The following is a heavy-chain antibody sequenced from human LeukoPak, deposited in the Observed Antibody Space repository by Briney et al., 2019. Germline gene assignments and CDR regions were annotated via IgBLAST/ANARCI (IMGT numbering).Heavy chain of an antibody. CDR1: GASIGHYY. CDR3: ARLGSYHDF. J-gene: IGHJ4*02. CDR2: VHTSGGS. V-gene: IGHV4-4*09. Sequence: SETLSLTCTVSGASIGHYYWNRIRQTPEKGLEWMGHVHTSGGSTYYPPLKTRLTMSIDTSRSQLSLKLTSVTAADTAVYFCARLGSYHDFWGQGALVTVSS. D-gene: IGHD3-10*01.